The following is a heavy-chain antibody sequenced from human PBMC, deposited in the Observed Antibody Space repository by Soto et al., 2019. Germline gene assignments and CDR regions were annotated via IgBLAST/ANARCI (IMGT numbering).Heavy chain of an antibody. CDR3: ARGRGSVADYYYYGMDV. CDR1: GGTFSSYA. V-gene: IGHV1-69*13. D-gene: IGHD6-19*01. J-gene: IGHJ6*02. CDR2: IIPIFGTA. Sequence: SVKVSCKASGGTFSSYAISWVRQAPGQGLEWMGGIIPIFGTANYAQKFQGRVTITADESTSTAYMELSSLRSEDTAVYYCARGRGSVADYYYYGMDVWGQGTTVTVSS.